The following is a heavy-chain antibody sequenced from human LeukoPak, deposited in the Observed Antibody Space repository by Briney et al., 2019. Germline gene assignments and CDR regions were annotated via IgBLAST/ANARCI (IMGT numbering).Heavy chain of an antibody. CDR1: GYTFTGSY. CDR3: ARGKGITMIVAH. CDR2: INPNSGGT. D-gene: IGHD3-22*01. V-gene: IGHV1-2*02. Sequence: GASVKVSRKASGYTFTGSYIHWVRQAPGQGLEWMGWINPNSGGTNYAQKFQGRVTMTRDTSISKAYMELSRLRSDDTAVYYCARGKGITMIVAHWGQGTLVTVSS. J-gene: IGHJ4*02.